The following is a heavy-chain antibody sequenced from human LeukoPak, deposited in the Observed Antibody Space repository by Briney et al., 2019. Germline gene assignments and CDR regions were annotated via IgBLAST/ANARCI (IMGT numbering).Heavy chain of an antibody. CDR1: GGSISSSSYY. CDR3: ARQPSSGWTTFDY. Sequence: KPSETLSLTCTVSGGSISSSSYYWGWIRQPPGKGLEWIGNIYYSGSTYYNPSLKSRVTISVDTSKNQFSLKLSSVTAADTAVYYCARQPSSGWTTFDYWGQGTLVTVSS. D-gene: IGHD6-19*01. CDR2: IYYSGST. V-gene: IGHV4-39*01. J-gene: IGHJ4*02.